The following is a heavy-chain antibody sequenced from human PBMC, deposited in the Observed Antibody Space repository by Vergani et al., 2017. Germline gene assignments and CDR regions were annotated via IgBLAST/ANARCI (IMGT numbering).Heavy chain of an antibody. CDR1: GFTFSRYV. CDR3: AKDHGDYDFWSGSTGYYMDV. Sequence: EVQVLESGGGLVQPGGSLRLSCAASGFTFSRYVMSWVRQAPGKGLEWVSAISGSGGNTYYADSVKGRFTISRDKSKNTLYLQMNSLRAEDTAVYYCAKDHGDYDFWSGSTGYYMDVWGKGTTVTVSS. V-gene: IGHV3-23*01. CDR2: ISGSGGNT. J-gene: IGHJ6*03. D-gene: IGHD3-3*01.